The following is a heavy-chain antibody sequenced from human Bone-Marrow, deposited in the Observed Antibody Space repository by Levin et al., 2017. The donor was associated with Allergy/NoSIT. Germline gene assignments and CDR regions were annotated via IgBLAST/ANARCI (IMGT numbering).Heavy chain of an antibody. D-gene: IGHD4-17*01. CDR3: ARRPVNTGRYWYYDL. J-gene: IGHJ2*01. CDR2: IDGSGFTT. CDR1: GFTFSTYA. V-gene: IGHV3-23*01. Sequence: PGGSLRLSCAASGFTFSTYAVSWVRQAPGKGLEWVATIDGSGFTTFYADSVKGRFTISRDNSKNTLYLQMNSLRAEDTALYSCARRPVNTGRYWYYDLWGRGTLVTVSS.